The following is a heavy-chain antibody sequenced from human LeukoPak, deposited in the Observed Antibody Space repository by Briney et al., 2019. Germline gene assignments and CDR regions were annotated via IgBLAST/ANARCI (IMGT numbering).Heavy chain of an antibody. J-gene: IGHJ4*02. CDR1: GYTFTSYY. CDR2: IIPIFGTA. V-gene: IGHV1-69*13. CDR3: ARDGGRQYYFDY. Sequence: ASVKVSCMASGYTFTSYYMHWVRQAPGEGLEWMGGIIPIFGTANYAQKFQGRVTITADESTSTAYMELSSLRSEDTAVYYCARDGGRQYYFDYWGQGTLVTVSS. D-gene: IGHD3-3*01.